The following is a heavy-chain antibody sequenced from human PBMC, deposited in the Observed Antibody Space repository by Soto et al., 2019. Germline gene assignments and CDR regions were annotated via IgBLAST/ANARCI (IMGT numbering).Heavy chain of an antibody. D-gene: IGHD3-16*02. CDR2: VSYDGSNK. V-gene: IGHV3-30*18. Sequence: QVQLVESGGGVDQPGRSLRLSCAASGFTFSSYGMHWVRQAPGKGLEWVAIVSYDGSNKYYTDSVKGRFTISRDNSRNTLYLQMNSLRADDTAVYYCAKALGELSPESYDYWGQGTLVTVSS. J-gene: IGHJ4*02. CDR3: AKALGELSPESYDY. CDR1: GFTFSSYG.